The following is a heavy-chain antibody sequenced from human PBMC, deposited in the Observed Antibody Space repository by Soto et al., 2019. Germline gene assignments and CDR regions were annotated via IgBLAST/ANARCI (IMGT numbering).Heavy chain of an antibody. CDR3: ARLSVADWFDP. CDR1: GGSISGHY. J-gene: IGHJ5*02. V-gene: IGHV4-59*11. CDR2: GYYSGSA. D-gene: IGHD2-15*01. Sequence: QVQLQESGPRLVKPSETLSLTCTVSGGSISGHYWSWIRQPPGKGLEWIGYGYYSGSAKYNPSLKSRVTISVDTSKNQFSLRLSSVTAADTAVYYCARLSVADWFDPWGQGIQVTVSS.